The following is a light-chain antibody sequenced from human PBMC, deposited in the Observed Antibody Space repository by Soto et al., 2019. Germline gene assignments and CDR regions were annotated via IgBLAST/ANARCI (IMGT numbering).Light chain of an antibody. CDR2: EGS. CDR1: SSDVGSYNL. CDR3: CSYAGSSTLGV. J-gene: IGLJ2*01. Sequence: QSALTQPASASGSPGQSITISCTGTSSDVGSYNLVSWYQQHPGKAPKLMIYEGSKRPSGVSNRFSGSKSGNTASLTISGLQAEDEADYYCCSYAGSSTLGVFGGGTKLTVL. V-gene: IGLV2-23*01.